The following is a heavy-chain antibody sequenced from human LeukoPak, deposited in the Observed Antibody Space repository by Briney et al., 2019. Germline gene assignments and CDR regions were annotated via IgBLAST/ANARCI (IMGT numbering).Heavy chain of an antibody. CDR1: GFTFSSAW. CDR3: AKTPVPYSSGWYALDY. Sequence: SGGSLRLSCAASGFTFSSAWMAWVRQAPGKGLEWVSNINQEGCTKQYVDCVRGRFTISRDNAKNYLYLQMNSPRAEDTAVYYCAKTPVPYSSGWYALDYWGQGTLVTVSS. D-gene: IGHD6-19*01. CDR2: INQEGCTK. V-gene: IGHV3-7*01. J-gene: IGHJ4*02.